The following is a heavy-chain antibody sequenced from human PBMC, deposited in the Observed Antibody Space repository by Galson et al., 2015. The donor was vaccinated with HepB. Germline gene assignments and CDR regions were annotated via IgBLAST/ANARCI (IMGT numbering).Heavy chain of an antibody. D-gene: IGHD3-10*01. CDR3: ARDSPWGITMVRGVIPWV. CDR1: GGSISSSRYY. V-gene: IGHV4-39*07. Sequence: ETLSLTCTVSGGSISSSRYYWGWIRQPPGKGLEWIGSIYYSGSTYYNPSLTSRVTISVDTSKNQFSLKLSSVTAADTAVYYCARDSPWGITMVRGVIPWVWGQGTLVTVSS. J-gene: IGHJ4*02. CDR2: IYYSGST.